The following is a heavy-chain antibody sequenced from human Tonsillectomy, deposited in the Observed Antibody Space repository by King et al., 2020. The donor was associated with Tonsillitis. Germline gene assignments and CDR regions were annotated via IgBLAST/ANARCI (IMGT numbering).Heavy chain of an antibody. CDR1: GFTFSTYA. D-gene: IGHD3-10*01. V-gene: IGHV3-30-3*01. CDR3: ARDLRGHYYGSGN. J-gene: IGHJ4*02. Sequence: VQLVESGGGVVQPGRSLRLSCAASGFTFSTYAMHWVRQAPGKGLEWVAVISYDGSNKYYAESVKGRFTISRDNSKNTLFLQMNSLRAEDTAVYYCARDLRGHYYGSGNWGQGTLVTVSS. CDR2: ISYDGSNK.